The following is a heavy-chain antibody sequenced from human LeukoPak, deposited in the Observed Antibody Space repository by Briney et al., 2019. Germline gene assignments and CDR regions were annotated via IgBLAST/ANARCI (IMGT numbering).Heavy chain of an antibody. CDR2: ISYDVIDK. CDR1: GFTFGSYA. CDR3: ARARPSTWLDY. Sequence: GGSLRLSCAASGFTFGSYAMYWVRQAPGKGLEWVAVISYDVIDKFYADPVKGRFTISRDSSTNTLYLQMNSLRPEETAVYYCARARPSTWLDYWGQGTLVTVSS. V-gene: IGHV3-30*04. D-gene: IGHD5-12*01. J-gene: IGHJ4*02.